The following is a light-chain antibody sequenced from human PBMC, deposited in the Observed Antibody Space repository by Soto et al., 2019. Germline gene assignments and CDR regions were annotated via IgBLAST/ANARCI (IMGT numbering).Light chain of an antibody. Sequence: DIPMTQSPSSLSASVGDRVTITCRASQGISNYLAWYQQKPGKVPKLLIYAASTLQSGVPSRFSGSGSGTDFTLTISSLQPEDVATYYCQKYNSARTFGQGTNVEIK. J-gene: IGKJ1*01. CDR2: AAS. CDR1: QGISNY. CDR3: QKYNSART. V-gene: IGKV1-27*01.